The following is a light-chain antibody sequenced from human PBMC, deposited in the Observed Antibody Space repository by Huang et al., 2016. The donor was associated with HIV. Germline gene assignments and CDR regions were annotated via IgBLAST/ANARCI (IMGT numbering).Light chain of an antibody. CDR3: QQYGSSVT. V-gene: IGKV3-20*01. CDR2: GAS. J-gene: IGKJ2*01. Sequence: EIVLTQSPGTLSLSPGERARQTFSSTYVAWYQNKPGQAPRLLIYGASSRATGIPDRFSGGGSGTDFTLTISRLEHEDFAVYYCQQYGSSVTFGQGTKLEI. CDR1: QTFSSTY.